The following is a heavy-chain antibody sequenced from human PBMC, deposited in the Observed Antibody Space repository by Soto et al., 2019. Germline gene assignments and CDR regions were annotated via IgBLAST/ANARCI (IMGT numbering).Heavy chain of an antibody. CDR2: ISAYNGNT. CDR3: ARVDPLVGWSDP. D-gene: IGHD6-13*01. J-gene: IGHJ5*02. CDR1: GYTFTSYG. V-gene: IGHV1-18*01. Sequence: QVQLVQSGAEVKKPGASVKVSCKASGYTFTSYGISCVRQAPGQGLEWMGWISAYNGNTNYAQKLQGRVTMTTDTTTSTADMELRSLRSDDTAVYYCARVDPLVGWSDPWGQGTLVTVSS.